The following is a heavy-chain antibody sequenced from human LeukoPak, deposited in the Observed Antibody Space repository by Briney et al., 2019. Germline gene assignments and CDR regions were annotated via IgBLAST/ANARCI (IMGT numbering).Heavy chain of an antibody. J-gene: IGHJ4*02. CDR2: INSNGDEI. Sequence: PGGSLRLSCAASGFTFSTYAMTWVRQAPGKGLEWVSGINSNGDEIYYADSVKGRFTISRDNAKNSLYLQMNSLRAEDTAVYYCAREDNWNAFDYWGQGTLVTVSS. CDR1: GFTFSTYA. CDR3: AREDNWNAFDY. V-gene: IGHV3-21*01. D-gene: IGHD1-1*01.